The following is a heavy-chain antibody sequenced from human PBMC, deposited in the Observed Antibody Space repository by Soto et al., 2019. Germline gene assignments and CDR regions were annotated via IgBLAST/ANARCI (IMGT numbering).Heavy chain of an antibody. CDR3: ARAECRSRSLHYYYGLDV. Sequence: SETLSLTCTVSGGSISSYYWSWIRQPPGKGLEWIGYIYNSGSTNYNPSLKRRVSISIDTSMNQFSLNLNSVTAADTAVYYCARAECRSRSLHYYYGLDVWGQGTTVTVSS. CDR1: GGSISSYY. J-gene: IGHJ6*02. V-gene: IGHV4-59*01. D-gene: IGHD3-3*01. CDR2: IYNSGST.